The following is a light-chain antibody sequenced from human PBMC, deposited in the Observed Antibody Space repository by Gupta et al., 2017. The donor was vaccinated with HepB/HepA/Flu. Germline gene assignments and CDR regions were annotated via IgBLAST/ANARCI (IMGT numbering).Light chain of an antibody. Sequence: EIVLTQSPATLSLSPGERATLSCRASQTISHSLAWFQQRPGQAPRLLIYDASNRATGIPARFSGSGSATDFTLTISILDPEDFAVYYCQQRYNWPLTFGGGTKVEIK. V-gene: IGKV3-11*01. CDR2: DAS. J-gene: IGKJ4*01. CDR1: QTISHS. CDR3: QQRYNWPLT.